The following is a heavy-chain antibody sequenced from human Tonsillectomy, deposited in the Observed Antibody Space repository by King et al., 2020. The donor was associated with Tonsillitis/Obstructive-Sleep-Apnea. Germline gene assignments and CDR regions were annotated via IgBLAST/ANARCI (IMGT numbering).Heavy chain of an antibody. Sequence: VQPVESGGGLVQPGRSLRLSCTASGFAFGDYAMSWVRQAPGKGLEWVGFIRSKAYGGTTQCAASVKGRFTISRDDSKSIAYLQMNSLKTEDTAVYYCTRDIAARPDDAFDIWGQGTMVTVSS. V-gene: IGHV3-49*04. J-gene: IGHJ3*02. D-gene: IGHD6-6*01. CDR1: GFAFGDYA. CDR3: TRDIAARPDDAFDI. CDR2: IRSKAYGGTT.